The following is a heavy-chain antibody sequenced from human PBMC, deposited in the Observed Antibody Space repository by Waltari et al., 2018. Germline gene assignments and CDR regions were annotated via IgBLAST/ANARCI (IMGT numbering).Heavy chain of an antibody. J-gene: IGHJ4*02. V-gene: IGHV1-2*02. CDR1: GSTFTGYY. CDR2: IDPKSGGT. D-gene: IGHD1-1*01. Sequence: QVQLVQSGAEVKTPGASVKVSCKSSGSTFTGYYIHWVRQAPGQGLEWLGRIDPKSGGTKSAEKYQGRVTMTRDTSINTVSMGLTWLRSDDTAVYYCARGEGVEVPGFDFWGQGTQVIVSS. CDR3: ARGEGVEVPGFDF.